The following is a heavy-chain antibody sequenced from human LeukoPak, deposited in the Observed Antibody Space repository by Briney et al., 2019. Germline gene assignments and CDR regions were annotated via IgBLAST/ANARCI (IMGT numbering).Heavy chain of an antibody. J-gene: IGHJ3*01. D-gene: IGHD3-3*01. CDR3: ASRPVLRFLEWSPMV. Sequence: SETLSLTCTVSGGPISSSSYYWGWIRQPPGKGLEWIGSIYYSGSTYYNPSFKSRVTISVDTSKNQFSLKLSSVTAADTAVYYCASRPVLRFLEWSPMVWGQGTMVTVSS. V-gene: IGHV4-39*01. CDR1: GGPISSSSYY. CDR2: IYYSGST.